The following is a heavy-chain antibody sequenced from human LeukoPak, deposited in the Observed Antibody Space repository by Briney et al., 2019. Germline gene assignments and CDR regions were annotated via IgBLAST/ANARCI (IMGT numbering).Heavy chain of an antibody. D-gene: IGHD1-1*01. CDR1: GFTFDSYA. V-gene: IGHV3-23*01. CDR2: ISGSGGST. CDR3: AKGRASGTLYYYSMDV. J-gene: IGHJ6*04. Sequence: GGSLRLSCAASGFTFDSYAMRWVRQAPGKGLEWVSSISGSGGSTYYVDFVKGRFTISRDNSKNTLYLQMNSLRAEDTAVYYCAKGRASGTLYYYSMDVWGKGTTVTVSA.